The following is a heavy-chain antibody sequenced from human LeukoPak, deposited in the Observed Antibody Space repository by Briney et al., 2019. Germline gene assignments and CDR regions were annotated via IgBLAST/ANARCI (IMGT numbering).Heavy chain of an antibody. D-gene: IGHD2-8*01. V-gene: IGHV1-18*01. CDR1: GYTFSSYG. CDR3: ARGRDAGRKVGLSGIPLTDFDY. CDR2: ISGCKGNT. J-gene: IGHJ4*02. Sequence: ASVKVSCKTSGYTFSSYGISRVRQAPGQGLEWMGWISGCKGNTNYKQKFRGRVTMTTDTSTSTAYMELRSLRSDDTAVYYCARGRDAGRKVGLSGIPLTDFDYWGQGTLVTVSS.